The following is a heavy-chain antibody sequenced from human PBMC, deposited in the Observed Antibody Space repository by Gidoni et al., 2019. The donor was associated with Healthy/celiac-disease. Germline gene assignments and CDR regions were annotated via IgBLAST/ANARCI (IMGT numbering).Heavy chain of an antibody. V-gene: IGHV3-64*01. CDR3: ARGRYGSGSYQDFDY. CDR2: ISSNGGST. D-gene: IGHD3-10*01. Sequence: EVQLVESGGGLVQPGGSLRLSCAPAAFTFSSYAMHWVRQAPGKGLEYVSAISSNGGSTYYANSVKGRFTISRDNSKNTLYLQMGSLRAEDMAVYYCARGRYGSGSYQDFDYWGQGTLVTVSS. CDR1: AFTFSSYA. J-gene: IGHJ4*02.